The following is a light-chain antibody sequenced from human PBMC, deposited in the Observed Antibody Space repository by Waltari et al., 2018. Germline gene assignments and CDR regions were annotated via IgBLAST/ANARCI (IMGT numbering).Light chain of an antibody. V-gene: IGLV2-14*01. Sequence: QSALTQPASVSGSPGQSITISCTGTSSDVGGYNYVSWYQLHPGKAPKLMIYEVSNRPSGVSNRCSGSNSGNTASLTISGLQAEDEADYYCSSYTSSSTLVFGGGTKLTVL. CDR2: EVS. CDR3: SSYTSSSTLV. J-gene: IGLJ2*01. CDR1: SSDVGGYNY.